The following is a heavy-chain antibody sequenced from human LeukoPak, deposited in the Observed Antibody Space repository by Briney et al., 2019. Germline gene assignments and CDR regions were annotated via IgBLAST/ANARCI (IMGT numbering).Heavy chain of an antibody. V-gene: IGHV3-74*01. CDR2: IKSDGSIR. CDR1: GFTFNTYW. D-gene: IGHD3-16*01. CDR3: ARTQYYDRDDEITFYRHFES. J-gene: IGHJ4*02. Sequence: GGSLRLCCEASGFTFNTYWMHWVRQAPGKGLVWVSRIKSDGSIRAYADSVKGRFTISRDNAQNTLYLQMDSLRDEDTDVYYCARTQYYDRDDEITFYRHFESCDQGPLVTVSS.